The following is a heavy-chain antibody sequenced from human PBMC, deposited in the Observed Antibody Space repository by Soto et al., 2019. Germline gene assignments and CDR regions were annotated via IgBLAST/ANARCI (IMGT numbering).Heavy chain of an antibody. CDR3: ARAHYGPYDAFDI. Sequence: QVQLVQSGAEVKKPGSSVKVSCKASGGTFSSYAISWVRQAPGQGLEWMGGIIPIFGTANYAQKFQGRVTITADEATSTAYRELSSLRSEDTAVYYCARAHYGPYDAFDIWGQGTMVTVSS. D-gene: IGHD3-10*01. V-gene: IGHV1-69*12. CDR2: IIPIFGTA. CDR1: GGTFSSYA. J-gene: IGHJ3*02.